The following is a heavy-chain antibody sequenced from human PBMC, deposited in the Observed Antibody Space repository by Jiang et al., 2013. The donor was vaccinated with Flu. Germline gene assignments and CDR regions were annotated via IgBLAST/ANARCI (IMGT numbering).Heavy chain of an antibody. Sequence: SVKVSCKASGYTFTSYGISWVRQAPGQGLEWMGWISAYNGNTNYAQKLQGRVTMATDTSTSTAYMELRSLRSDDTAVYYCARDRVAQPDAFDIWGQGTMVTVSS. J-gene: IGHJ3*02. CDR2: ISAYNGNT. V-gene: IGHV1-18*01. CDR3: ARDRVAQPDAFDI. D-gene: IGHD2-15*01. CDR1: GYTFTSYG.